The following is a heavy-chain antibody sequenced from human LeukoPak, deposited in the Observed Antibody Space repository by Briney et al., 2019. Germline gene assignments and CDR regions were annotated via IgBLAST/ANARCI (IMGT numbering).Heavy chain of an antibody. D-gene: IGHD3-10*01. Sequence: GGSLRLSCAASGFTFSNYWVHWVRQAPGKGLVWVSRINRDGSTTNYADSVKGRFTVSRDNAKNTLNLQMNSLRAEDTAVYYCARDRKSGESSEFDFWGQGTLVTVSS. CDR3: ARDRKSGESSEFDF. CDR2: INRDGSTT. J-gene: IGHJ4*02. CDR1: GFTFSNYW. V-gene: IGHV3-74*01.